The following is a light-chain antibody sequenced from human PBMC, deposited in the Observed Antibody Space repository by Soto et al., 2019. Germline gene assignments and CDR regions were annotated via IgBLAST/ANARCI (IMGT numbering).Light chain of an antibody. V-gene: IGKV2-30*01. J-gene: IGKJ2*01. CDR3: MQGAHWQLT. CDR1: QSLVYSDGSTY. Sequence: DVVMTQSPLSLPVTLGQPASISCSSSQSLVYSDGSTYLNWVQQRPGQSPRRLIYKVSNRDSGVPDRFSGSWSGTDLTLKISMVEDEEVRVYYCMQGAHWQLTFGQGTKREIK. CDR2: KVS.